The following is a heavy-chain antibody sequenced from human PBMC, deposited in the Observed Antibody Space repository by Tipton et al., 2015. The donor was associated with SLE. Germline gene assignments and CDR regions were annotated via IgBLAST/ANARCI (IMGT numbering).Heavy chain of an antibody. CDR3: ARWRRVITTGPNGFDV. CDR1: GGSIIGYY. J-gene: IGHJ3*01. CDR2: IYTGGRT. V-gene: IGHV4-4*07. Sequence: TLSLTCTVSGGSIIGYYWSWIRQPAGKGPEWIGRIYTGGRTIHDPSLNSRVTMSLDTSKSQFSLKLTSVTAADTAVYYCARWRRVITTGPNGFDVWGQGTMVTVSS. D-gene: IGHD3-22*01.